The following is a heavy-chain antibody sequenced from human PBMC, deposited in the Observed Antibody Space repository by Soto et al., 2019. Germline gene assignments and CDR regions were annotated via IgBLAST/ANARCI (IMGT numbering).Heavy chain of an antibody. CDR1: GFSLSNARMG. D-gene: IGHD3-3*01. CDR3: ARTETYYDFWSGYPYYYYGMDV. V-gene: IGHV2-26*01. Sequence: PTLVNPTETLTLTCTVSGFSLSNARMGVSWIRQPPGKALEWLAHIFSNDEKSYSTSLKSRLTISKDTSKSQVVLTMTNMDPVDTATYYCARTETYYDFWSGYPYYYYGMDVWGQGTTVTVSS. J-gene: IGHJ6*02. CDR2: IFSNDEK.